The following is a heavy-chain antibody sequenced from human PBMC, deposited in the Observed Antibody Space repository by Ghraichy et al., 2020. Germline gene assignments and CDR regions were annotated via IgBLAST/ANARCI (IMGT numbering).Heavy chain of an antibody. Sequence: SQTLSLTCAISGDSVSSNSAAWNWIRQSPSRGLEWLGRTYYRSKWYNDYAVSVKSRITINPDTSKNQFSLQLNSVTPEDTAVYYCARKLRYYDILTGYRYDAFDIWGQGTMVTVSS. CDR1: GDSVSSNSAA. CDR2: TYYRSKWYN. V-gene: IGHV6-1*01. J-gene: IGHJ3*02. D-gene: IGHD3-9*01. CDR3: ARKLRYYDILTGYRYDAFDI.